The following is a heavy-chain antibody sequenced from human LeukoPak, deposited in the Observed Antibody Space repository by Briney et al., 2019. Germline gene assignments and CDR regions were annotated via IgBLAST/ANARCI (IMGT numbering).Heavy chain of an antibody. V-gene: IGHV1-18*01. CDR2: ISAYNGNT. Sequence: RASVKVSCKASGYTFTSYGISWVRQAPGQGLEWMGWISAYNGNTNYAQKLQGRVTMTTDTSTSTAYMELRSLRSEDTAVYYCARSIPETYYYDSSGYQLSDYFDYWGQGTLVTVSP. CDR1: GYTFTSYG. CDR3: ARSIPETYYYDSSGYQLSDYFDY. D-gene: IGHD3-22*01. J-gene: IGHJ4*02.